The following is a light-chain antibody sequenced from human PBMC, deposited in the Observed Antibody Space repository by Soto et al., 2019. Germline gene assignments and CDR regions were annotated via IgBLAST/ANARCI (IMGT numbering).Light chain of an antibody. J-gene: IGKJ5*01. CDR3: QQYGSSPL. CDR2: VAS. V-gene: IGKV3-20*01. Sequence: EIVLTQSPGTLSLSPGERATLSCRASQSVSSSYLACYQQKPGQAPRLLIYVASIRANGIPDRFSVSGSGTDLTLTISRLEPEDFAVYYCQQYGSSPLFGQGTRLEIK. CDR1: QSVSSSY.